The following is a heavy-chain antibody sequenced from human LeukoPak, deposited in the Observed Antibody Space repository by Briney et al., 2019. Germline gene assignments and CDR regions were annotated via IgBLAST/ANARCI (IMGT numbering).Heavy chain of an antibody. Sequence: PSETLSLTCTVSGGSISSYYWSWIRQPPGKGLEWLGYIYYSGSTNYNPSLKSRVTISVDTSKNQFSLKLSSVTAADTAVYYCARAYLYDILTGYAFDIWGQGTMVTVSS. J-gene: IGHJ3*02. V-gene: IGHV4-59*01. CDR2: IYYSGST. CDR3: ARAYLYDILTGYAFDI. CDR1: GGSISSYY. D-gene: IGHD3-9*01.